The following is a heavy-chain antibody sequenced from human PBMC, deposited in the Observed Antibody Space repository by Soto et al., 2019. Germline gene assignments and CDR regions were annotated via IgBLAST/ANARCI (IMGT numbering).Heavy chain of an antibody. CDR3: ARGTAMPDYYVMDV. CDR2: INSDGSST. CDR1: GFIFNSYW. Sequence: EVQLVESGGGLVQPGRSPRLSCAASGFIFNSYWMHWVRQAPGKGLVWVSRINSDGSSTSYADSVKGRFTISRDNAKNTLYLQMNSLRAEDTAVYYCARGTAMPDYYVMDVWCQGTTVTVSS. D-gene: IGHD5-18*01. V-gene: IGHV3-74*01. J-gene: IGHJ6*02.